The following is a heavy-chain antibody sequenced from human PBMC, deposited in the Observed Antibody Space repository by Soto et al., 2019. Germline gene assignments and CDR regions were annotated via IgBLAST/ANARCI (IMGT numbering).Heavy chain of an antibody. J-gene: IGHJ3*02. V-gene: IGHV1-2*04. Sequence: EASVKVSCKASGYTFTGYYMHWVRQAPGQGHEWMGWINPNSGGTNYAQKFQGWVTMTRDTSISTAYMELSRLRSDDTAVYYCARAHYEYYDFWSGYPSDAFDIWGQGTMVTVS. CDR3: ARAHYEYYDFWSGYPSDAFDI. CDR1: GYTFTGYY. CDR2: INPNSGGT. D-gene: IGHD3-3*01.